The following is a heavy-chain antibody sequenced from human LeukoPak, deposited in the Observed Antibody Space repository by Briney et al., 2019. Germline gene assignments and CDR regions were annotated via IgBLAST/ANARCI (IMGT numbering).Heavy chain of an antibody. Sequence: QAGGSLRLSCAASGFTFSNFAMSWVRQAPGKGLGCVSVICDSGYSTYFADSVRGRFTISRDNSKNTLYLQMNSLRAEDTAVYYCAKDSGGQRSPPPDFDYWGQGTLVAVSS. V-gene: IGHV3-23*01. J-gene: IGHJ4*02. CDR3: AKDSGGQRSPPPDFDY. D-gene: IGHD3-16*01. CDR2: ICDSGYST. CDR1: GFTFSNFA.